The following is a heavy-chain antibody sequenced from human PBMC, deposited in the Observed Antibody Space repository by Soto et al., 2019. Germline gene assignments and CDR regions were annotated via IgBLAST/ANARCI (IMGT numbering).Heavy chain of an antibody. D-gene: IGHD2-21*02. CDR3: AREVTYCGGDCYSPDAFDI. J-gene: IGHJ3*02. Sequence: EVQLLESGGGLVQPGGSLRLSCAASGFTFSSYAMSWVRQAPGKGLEWVSAVGGSGTSTYYADSVKSRFTISRDNSKNSLYLQMNSLRAEDTAVYYCAREVTYCGGDCYSPDAFDIWGQGTMVTVSS. CDR1: GFTFSSYA. V-gene: IGHV3-23*01. CDR2: VGGSGTST.